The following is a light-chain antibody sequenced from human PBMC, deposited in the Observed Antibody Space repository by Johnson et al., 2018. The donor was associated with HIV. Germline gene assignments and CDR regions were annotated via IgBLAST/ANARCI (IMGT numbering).Light chain of an antibody. CDR1: SSNIGNNY. CDR2: DNT. V-gene: IGLV1-51*01. Sequence: QSVLTQPPSVSAAPGQKVTISCSGSSSNIGNNYVSWYQQLPGTAPKLLIYDNTKRPSGIPDRFSGSKSGTSATLAITGLQTGDEADYYCGTWDSSLSAGVFGTVTKVTVL. CDR3: GTWDSSLSAGV. J-gene: IGLJ1*01.